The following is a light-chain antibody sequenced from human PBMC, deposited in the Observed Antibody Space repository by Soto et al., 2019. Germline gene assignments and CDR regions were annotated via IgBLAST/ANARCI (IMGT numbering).Light chain of an antibody. CDR3: HQFGSSPQT. V-gene: IGKV3-20*01. J-gene: IGKJ1*01. CDR1: QNVESDH. Sequence: EIVLTQSPGTLSLCPGERATLSCRASQNVESDHIAWYQQKPGQSXXVLXYRXXXSGTGXPERFSGSGSGTDFTLTISRLEPEDFAVYFCHQFGSSPQTFGHGTKVDIK. CDR2: RXX.